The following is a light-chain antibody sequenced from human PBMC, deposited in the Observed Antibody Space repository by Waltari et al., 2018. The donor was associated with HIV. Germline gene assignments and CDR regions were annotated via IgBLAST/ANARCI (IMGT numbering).Light chain of an antibody. V-gene: IGKV1-39*01. J-gene: IGKJ1*01. CDR2: ATS. Sequence: DIQMTQSPTSLSASVPDPVPLNCRASQHIGFNVNWYQYKIGRAPRLLIAATSNLQSGVPSRFSGSGFGTRFSLTISGPQADDFAQYFCQQSHGLPYTFGQGTRVEV. CDR1: QHIGFN. CDR3: QQSHGLPYT.